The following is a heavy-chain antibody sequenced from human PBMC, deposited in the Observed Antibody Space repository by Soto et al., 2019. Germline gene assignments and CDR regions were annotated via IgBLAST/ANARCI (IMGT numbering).Heavy chain of an antibody. D-gene: IGHD4-17*01. CDR1: GGTFSSYA. CDR2: IIPIFGTA. J-gene: IGHJ4*02. CDR3: AAFFGDYAFEY. V-gene: IGHV1-69*13. Sequence: SVKVSCKASGGTFSSYAISWVRQAPGQGLEWMGGIIPIFGTANYAQKFQGRVTITADESTSTAYMELSSLRSDDTAVYYCAAFFGDYAFEYLGQGTMVTAPQ.